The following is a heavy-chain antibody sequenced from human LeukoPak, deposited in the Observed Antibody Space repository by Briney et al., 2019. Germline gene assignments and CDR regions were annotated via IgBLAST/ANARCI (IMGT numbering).Heavy chain of an antibody. CDR3: VATVTILDY. CDR1: GFTFSSYA. CDR2: ISGSGGST. Sequence: GESLKISCAASGFTFSSYAMSWVRQAPGKGPEWVSAISGSGGSTYYADSVKGRFTISRDNSKNTQYLQMNSLRAEDTAVYYCVATVTILDYWGQGTLVTVSS. V-gene: IGHV3-23*01. J-gene: IGHJ4*02. D-gene: IGHD4-17*01.